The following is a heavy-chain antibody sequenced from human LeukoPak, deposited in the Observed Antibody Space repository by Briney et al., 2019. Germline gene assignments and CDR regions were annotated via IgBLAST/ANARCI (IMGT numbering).Heavy chain of an antibody. CDR1: GLIFSEAW. CDR2: IKSKGGGGTV. D-gene: IGHD6-19*01. Sequence: GGSLRLSCVGSGLIFSEAWMNWVRQVPGKGLEWVGRIKSKGGGGTVDHAAPVIGRFIISRDDSENTVFLQMNNLKTEDTAVYYCTTEPDSSGWYGDSWGQGTLVAVSS. J-gene: IGHJ5*01. V-gene: IGHV3-15*07. CDR3: TTEPDSSGWYGDS.